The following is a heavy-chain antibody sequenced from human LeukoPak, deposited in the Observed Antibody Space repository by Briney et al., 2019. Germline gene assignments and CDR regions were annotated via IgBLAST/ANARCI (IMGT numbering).Heavy chain of an antibody. Sequence: GGSLRLSCAASGFTFSSYAMSWVRQAPGKGLERVSAISGSGGSTYYADSVKGRFTISRDNSKNTLYLQMNSLRAEDTAVYYCAKGYYYGSGSYYNAIDYWGQGTLVTVSS. V-gene: IGHV3-23*01. CDR1: GFTFSSYA. CDR3: AKGYYYGSGSYYNAIDY. J-gene: IGHJ4*02. CDR2: ISGSGGST. D-gene: IGHD3-10*01.